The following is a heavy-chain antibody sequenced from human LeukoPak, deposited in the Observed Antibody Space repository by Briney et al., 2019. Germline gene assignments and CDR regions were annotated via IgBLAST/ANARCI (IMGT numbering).Heavy chain of an antibody. J-gene: IGHJ4*02. CDR2: INPNSGGT. CDR1: GYTFTGYY. D-gene: IGHD1-26*01. V-gene: IGHV1-2*02. CDR3: ARSMASGSYYNDY. Sequence: ASVKVSCKASGYTFTGYYMHWMRQAPGQGLEWMGWINPNSGGTNYARKFQGRVTMTRDTSISTAYMELSRLRSDDTAVYYCARSMASGSYYNDYWGQGTLVTVSS.